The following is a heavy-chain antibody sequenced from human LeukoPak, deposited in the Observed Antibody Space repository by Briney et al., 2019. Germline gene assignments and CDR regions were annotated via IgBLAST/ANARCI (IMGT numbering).Heavy chain of an antibody. D-gene: IGHD1-7*01. CDR2: IYYSGST. CDR3: ARDNWNYGSSMDV. Sequence: SETLSLTCTVSGGSISSYYWSWIRQPPGKGLEWIGYIYYSGSTNYNPSLKSRVTISVDASKNQFSLKLSSVTAADTAVYYCARDNWNYGSSMDVWGQGTTVTVSS. J-gene: IGHJ6*02. CDR1: GGSISSYY. V-gene: IGHV4-59*01.